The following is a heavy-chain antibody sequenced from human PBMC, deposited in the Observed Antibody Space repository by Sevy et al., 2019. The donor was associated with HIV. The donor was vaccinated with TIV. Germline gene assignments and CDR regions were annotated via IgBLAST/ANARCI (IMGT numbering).Heavy chain of an antibody. CDR1: GASITNTAYY. V-gene: IGHV4-39*01. Sequence: PSETLSLTCIVSGASITNTAYYWGWIRQSPGKGLEWIASIRHGGYTFYNPSLKSRVTISADTSSNQFSLKLTSVSAADTSIYYCVGPKLTYTNGWHYFDYWGQGTVVTVSS. CDR2: IRHGGYT. D-gene: IGHD2-8*01. J-gene: IGHJ4*02. CDR3: VGPKLTYTNGWHYFDY.